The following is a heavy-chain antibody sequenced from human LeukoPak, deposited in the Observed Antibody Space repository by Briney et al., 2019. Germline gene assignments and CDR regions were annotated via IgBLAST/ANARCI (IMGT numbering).Heavy chain of an antibody. CDR3: AELGITMIGGV. CDR1: GFTFSSYA. Sequence: GGSLRLSCAASGFTFSSYAMSWVRQAPGEGLEWVSGISGSGDTYYADSVKGRFTISRDNSKNTLYLQMNSLRAEDTAVYYCAELGITMIGGVWGKGTTVTISS. V-gene: IGHV3-23*01. D-gene: IGHD3-10*02. CDR2: ISGSGDT. J-gene: IGHJ6*04.